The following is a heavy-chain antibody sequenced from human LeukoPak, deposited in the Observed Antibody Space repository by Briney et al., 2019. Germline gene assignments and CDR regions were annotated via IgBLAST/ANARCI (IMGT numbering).Heavy chain of an antibody. V-gene: IGHV3-23*01. J-gene: IGHJ4*02. CDR2: ISGSGGST. CDR1: GFTFSSYG. CDR3: ARDVAWAKDY. Sequence: GGSLRLSCAASGFTFSSYGMSWVRQAPGKGLEWVSGISGSGGSTYYADSVKGRFTISRDNSKNTLDLQMNSLRTEDTAVYYCARDVAWAKDYWGQGTLVTVSS.